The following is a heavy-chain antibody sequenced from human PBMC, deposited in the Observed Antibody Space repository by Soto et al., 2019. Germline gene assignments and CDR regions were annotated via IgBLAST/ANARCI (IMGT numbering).Heavy chain of an antibody. D-gene: IGHD6-6*01. CDR2: IIPIFGTA. Sequence: SVKVSCKASGGTSSSYAISWVRQAPGQGLEWMGGIIPIFGTANYAQKFQGRVTITADESTSTAYMELSSLRSEDTAVYYCARLLEYSSSSGGRYFDYWGQGTLVTVSS. J-gene: IGHJ4*02. CDR3: ARLLEYSSSSGGRYFDY. CDR1: GGTSSSYA. V-gene: IGHV1-69*13.